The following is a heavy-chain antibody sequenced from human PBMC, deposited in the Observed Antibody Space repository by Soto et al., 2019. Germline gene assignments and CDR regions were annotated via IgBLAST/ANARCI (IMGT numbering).Heavy chain of an antibody. V-gene: IGHV3-23*01. CDR3: AKDDYYDSSGYSVFDY. Sequence: PGGSLRLSCAASGFTFSSYAMSWVRQAPGKGLEWVSAISGSGGSTYYADSVKGRFTISRDNSKNTLYLQMNSLRAEDTAVYYCAKDDYYDSSGYSVFDYWGQGTLVTVSS. J-gene: IGHJ4*02. D-gene: IGHD3-22*01. CDR2: ISGSGGST. CDR1: GFTFSSYA.